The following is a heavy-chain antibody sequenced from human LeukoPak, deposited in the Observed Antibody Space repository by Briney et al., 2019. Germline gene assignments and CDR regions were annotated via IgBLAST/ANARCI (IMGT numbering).Heavy chain of an antibody. Sequence: GASVKVSCKSSGYVFTRYGISWVRQAPGQGLEWVGWISPYNGNTNYAQMLQGRVTMTTDTSTSTAYMELRSLTSDDTAVYYCARVGPSSGWFLDYWGQGTLVTVSS. CDR3: ARVGPSSGWFLDY. V-gene: IGHV1-18*01. D-gene: IGHD6-19*01. CDR2: ISPYNGNT. CDR1: GYVFTRYG. J-gene: IGHJ4*02.